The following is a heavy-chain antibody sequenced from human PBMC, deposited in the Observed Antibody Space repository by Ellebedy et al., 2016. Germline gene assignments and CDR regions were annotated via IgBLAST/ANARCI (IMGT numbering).Heavy chain of an antibody. CDR3: ARIEVGQNYYDSSGYPFDY. J-gene: IGHJ4*02. CDR1: GFTFSSYG. CDR2: IWYDGSNK. V-gene: IGHV3-33*01. Sequence: GESLKISCAASGFTFSSYGMHWVRQAPGKGPEWVAVIWYDGSNKYYADSVKGRFTISRDNSNNALHLQLNRLRAEDTAVYYCARIEVGQNYYDSSGYPFDYWGQGTLVTVSS. D-gene: IGHD3-22*01.